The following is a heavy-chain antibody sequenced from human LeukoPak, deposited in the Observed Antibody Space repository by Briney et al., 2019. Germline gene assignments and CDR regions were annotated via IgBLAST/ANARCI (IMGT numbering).Heavy chain of an antibody. CDR3: ARHGEGFYYFDY. J-gene: IGHJ4*02. CDR2: IYYSGST. Sequence: GSLRLSCAASGFTFSSYWMSWVRQPPGKGLEWIGSIYYSGSTYYNPSLKSRVTISVDTSKNQFSLKLSSVTAADTAVYYCARHGEGFYYFDYWGQGTLVTVSS. V-gene: IGHV4-39*01. D-gene: IGHD3-10*01. CDR1: GFTFSSYW.